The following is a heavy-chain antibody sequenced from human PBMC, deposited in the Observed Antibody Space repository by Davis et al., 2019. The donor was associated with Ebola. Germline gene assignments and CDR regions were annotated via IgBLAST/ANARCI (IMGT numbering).Heavy chain of an antibody. CDR3: ARAQLLWFGERGEYYFDY. J-gene: IGHJ4*02. D-gene: IGHD3-10*01. CDR1: GYTFTGYY. CDR2: INPNSGGT. V-gene: IGHV1-2*06. Sequence: ASVKVSCKASGYTFTGYYIHWVRQAPGQGLEWMGRINPNSGGTNYAQKFQGRVTMTRDTSISTAYMELSRLRSDDTAVYYCARAQLLWFGERGEYYFDYWGQGTLVTVSS.